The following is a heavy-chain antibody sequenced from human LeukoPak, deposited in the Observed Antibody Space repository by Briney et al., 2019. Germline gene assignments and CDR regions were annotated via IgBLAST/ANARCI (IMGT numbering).Heavy chain of an antibody. D-gene: IGHD1-1*01. CDR2: ISYDGSNK. Sequence: GGSLRLSCAASGFTFSSYAMHWVRQAPGKGLEWVAVISYDGSNKYYADSVKGRFTISRDNSKNTLYLQMNSLRAEDTAVYYCASTTYNWNDAYYYYGMDVWGKGTTVTVSS. CDR3: ASTTYNWNDAYYYYGMDV. V-gene: IGHV3-30*04. J-gene: IGHJ6*04. CDR1: GFTFSSYA.